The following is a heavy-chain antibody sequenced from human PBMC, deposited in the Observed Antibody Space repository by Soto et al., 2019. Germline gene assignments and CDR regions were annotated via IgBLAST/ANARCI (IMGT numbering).Heavy chain of an antibody. V-gene: IGHV3-64D*08. J-gene: IGHJ6*02. CDR1: GFTFSSYA. Sequence: GGSLRLSCSASGFTFSSYAMHWVRQAPGKGLEYVSAISSNGGSTYYADSVKGRFTISRDNSKNTLYLQMSSLRAEDTAVYYCVKVSGYDSWYYGMDVWGQGTTVTVSS. CDR3: VKVSGYDSWYYGMDV. D-gene: IGHD5-12*01. CDR2: ISSNGGST.